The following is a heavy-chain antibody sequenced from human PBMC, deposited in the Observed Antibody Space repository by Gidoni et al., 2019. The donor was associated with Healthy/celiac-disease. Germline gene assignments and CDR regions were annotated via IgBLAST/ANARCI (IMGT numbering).Heavy chain of an antibody. Sequence: EVQLVESGGGLVQPGGSLRLSCAASGFTFSSYSMNRVRQAPGKGLEWGSYISSSSSTIYYADSVKGRFTISRDNAKNSLYLQMNSLRAEDTAVYYCARGDDYGGKGPNDYWGQGTLVTVSS. V-gene: IGHV3-48*01. D-gene: IGHD4-17*01. CDR1: GFTFSSYS. J-gene: IGHJ4*02. CDR2: ISSSSSTI. CDR3: ARGDDYGGKGPNDY.